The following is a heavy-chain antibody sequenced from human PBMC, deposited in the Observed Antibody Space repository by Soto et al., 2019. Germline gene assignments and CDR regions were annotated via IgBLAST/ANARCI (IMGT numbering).Heavy chain of an antibody. CDR2: ISSSSTTI. CDR3: ARGLSMDY. V-gene: IGHV3-48*02. D-gene: IGHD6-6*01. CDR1: GFTFSSYI. J-gene: IGHJ4*02. Sequence: GGSLRLSCAASGFTFSSYIMNWVRQAPGRGLECVSYISSSSTTIYYADSVKGRFTVSRDNAKNSLYLQMNSLRDEDTAVYYCARGLSMDYWGQGTQVTVSS.